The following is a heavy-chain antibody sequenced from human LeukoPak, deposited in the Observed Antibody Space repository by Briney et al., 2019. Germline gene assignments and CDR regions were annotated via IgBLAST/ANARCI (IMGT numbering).Heavy chain of an antibody. D-gene: IGHD1-26*01. CDR3: TRDRAHGTQDY. CDR2: IYYSGRT. V-gene: IGHV4-39*07. J-gene: IGHJ4*02. CDR1: GGSFTDYF. Sequence: SETLSLTCTVSGGSFTDYFWGWIRQPPGKGQEWIGSIYYSGRTFYNPSLKNRVSISLDTSKGQFSLNLDSVTAADTAVYFCTRDRAHGTQDYWGQGTLVTVS.